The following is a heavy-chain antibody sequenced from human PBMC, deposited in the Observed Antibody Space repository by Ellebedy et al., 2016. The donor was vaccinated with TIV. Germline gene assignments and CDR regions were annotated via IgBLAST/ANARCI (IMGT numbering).Heavy chain of an antibody. CDR2: INVHDGRT. V-gene: IGHV1-18*04. CDR1: GYTFTNYG. Sequence: AASVKVSCKASGYTFTNYGISWVRQAPGQGLEWMGWINVHDGRTNYAQKLQGRVTMTRDTSTSTAYMQQRSLRSDDTAVYFCARDWDFEFDYWGQGTLVTVSS. CDR3: ARDWDFEFDY. J-gene: IGHJ4*02. D-gene: IGHD1-26*01.